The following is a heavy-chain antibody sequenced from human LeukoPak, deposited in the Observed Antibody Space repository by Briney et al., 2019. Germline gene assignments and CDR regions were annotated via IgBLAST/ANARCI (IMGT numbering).Heavy chain of an antibody. Sequence: SQTLSLTCAISGDSVSSNSAAWNWIRQSPSRGLEWLGRTYYRSKWNKHYAVSMKSRITINPDTSKSQFSLQLNSVTPEDTAVYYCASSYSQGIDYWGQGTLVTVSS. CDR2: TYYRSKWNK. CDR3: ASSYSQGIDY. CDR1: GDSVSSNSAA. J-gene: IGHJ4*02. D-gene: IGHD2-15*01. V-gene: IGHV6-1*01.